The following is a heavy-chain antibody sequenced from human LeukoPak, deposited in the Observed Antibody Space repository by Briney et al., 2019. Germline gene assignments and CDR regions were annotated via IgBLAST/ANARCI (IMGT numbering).Heavy chain of an antibody. CDR2: IRSNGRET. CDR1: GFTFSSYS. J-gene: IGHJ5*02. D-gene: IGHD2-15*01. Sequence: GGSLRLSCTASGFTFSSYSMSWVRQAPGKGLEWVSNIRSNGRETYYADSVKGRFTISRDNPENTLFLEMNSLRAGDSAVYYCVKGGYTTYFDPWGQGTLVAVSS. V-gene: IGHV3-23*01. CDR3: VKGGYTTYFDP.